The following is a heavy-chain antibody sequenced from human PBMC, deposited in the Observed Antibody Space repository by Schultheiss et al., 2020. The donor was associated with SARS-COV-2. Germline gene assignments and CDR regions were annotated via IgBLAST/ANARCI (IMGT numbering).Heavy chain of an antibody. CDR3: ARHSVGYYHADY. Sequence: GGSLRLSCAASGFTVSSNEMSWVRQAPGKGLDWVASISSSSSYIYYADSVKGRFTISRDNAKNSLYLQMNSLRAEDTALYYCARHSVGYYHADYWGQGTLVTVSS. V-gene: IGHV3-21*01. CDR1: GFTVSSNE. J-gene: IGHJ4*02. CDR2: ISSSSSYI. D-gene: IGHD3-22*01.